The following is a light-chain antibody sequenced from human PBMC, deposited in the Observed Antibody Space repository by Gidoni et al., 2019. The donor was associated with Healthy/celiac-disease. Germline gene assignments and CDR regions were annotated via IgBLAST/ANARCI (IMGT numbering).Light chain of an antibody. Sequence: VGDRVTITCRASQSISSYLNWYQQKPGKAPKLLIYAASSLQSGVPSRFSGSGSGTDFTLTISSLQPEDFATYYCQQSYSTPRTFGQGTKLEIK. CDR3: QQSYSTPRT. V-gene: IGKV1-39*01. CDR2: AAS. J-gene: IGKJ2*01. CDR1: QSISSY.